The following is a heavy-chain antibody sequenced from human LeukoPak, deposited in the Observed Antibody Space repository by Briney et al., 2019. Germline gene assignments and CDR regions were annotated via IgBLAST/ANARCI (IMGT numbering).Heavy chain of an antibody. J-gene: IGHJ4*02. CDR2: IDPNSGGT. CDR1: GYTFTGFY. Sequence: DSVKVSCKASGYTFTGFYMHWVRQAPRQGLECMGRIDPNSGGTNYAQKFQGRVTMTRDTSISTAYMELSRLRSDDTAVYYCARGYSYGHYFDYWGQGTLVTVSS. V-gene: IGHV1-2*06. CDR3: ARGYSYGHYFDY. D-gene: IGHD5-18*01.